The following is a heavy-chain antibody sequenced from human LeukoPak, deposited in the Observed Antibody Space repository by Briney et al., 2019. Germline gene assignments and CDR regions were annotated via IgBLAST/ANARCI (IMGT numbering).Heavy chain of an antibody. CDR3: ARDPGSYRFSDC. CDR2: ISGGSSTI. J-gene: IGHJ4*02. CDR1: GFTFGSYN. D-gene: IGHD1-14*01. V-gene: IGHV3-48*01. Sequence: PGGSLRLSCAASGFTFGSYNMNWVRQAPGKGLEWVSYISGGSSTIYYADSVKGRFTISRDNSKNTLYLQMNSLRAEDTAVYYCARDPGSYRFSDCWGQGTLVTVSS.